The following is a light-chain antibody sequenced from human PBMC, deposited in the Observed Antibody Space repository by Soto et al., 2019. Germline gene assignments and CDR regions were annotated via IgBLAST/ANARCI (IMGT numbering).Light chain of an antibody. Sequence: SYELTQPPSVSVSPGQTARITCSGDALPKQYAYWYQQKPGQGPVLVIYKDSERPSGIPERFSGSSSGTTVTLTISGVQAEDEADYYCQSADSSGTHVVFGGGTKLTVL. CDR1: ALPKQY. V-gene: IGLV3-25*02. CDR2: KDS. J-gene: IGLJ2*01. CDR3: QSADSSGTHVV.